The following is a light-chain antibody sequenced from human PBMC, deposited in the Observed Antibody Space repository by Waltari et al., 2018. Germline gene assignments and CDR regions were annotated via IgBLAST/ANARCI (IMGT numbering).Light chain of an antibody. CDR3: MQSIEFWT. CDR2: EAS. V-gene: IGKV2D-29*02. Sequence: DVVMTQTPLSLSVTPGQPASISCKSSQSLLHSDGKTYLFWYLQRPGQSPQLLIYEASIRVAGVPGRFSGSGSGTDFTLKISRVEAEDVGVYYCMQSIEFWTFGQGTKMEIK. CDR1: QSLLHSDGKTY. J-gene: IGKJ1*01.